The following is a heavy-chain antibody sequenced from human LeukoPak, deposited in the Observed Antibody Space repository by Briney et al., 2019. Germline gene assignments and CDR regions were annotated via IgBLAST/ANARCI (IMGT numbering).Heavy chain of an antibody. Sequence: SETLSLTCTVSGDSISSANYYWGWVRQPPGKGLEWIGSIYCSGSTYYNPSIKSRVTISVETSKVQFSLKLSSVTAADTAVYYCARASCSSTSCRPKFDNWGQGNLVTASS. CDR2: IYCSGST. CDR1: GDSISSANYY. V-gene: IGHV4-39*07. CDR3: ARASCSSTSCRPKFDN. J-gene: IGHJ4*02. D-gene: IGHD2-2*01.